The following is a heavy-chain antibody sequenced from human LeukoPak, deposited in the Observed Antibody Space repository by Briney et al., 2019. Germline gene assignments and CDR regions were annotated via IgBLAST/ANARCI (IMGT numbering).Heavy chain of an antibody. Sequence: GGSLRLSCAASGFNFNIYTMSWVRQAQGKGLEWISAVGSGGTRYYADSVKGRFTISRDNSANTVSLQMNSLRAEDTAVYYCAKDGSYDSSGYSERPIDYWGQGTLVTVSS. CDR1: GFNFNIYT. V-gene: IGHV3-23*01. J-gene: IGHJ4*02. CDR3: AKDGSYDSSGYSERPIDY. D-gene: IGHD3-22*01. CDR2: VGSGGTR.